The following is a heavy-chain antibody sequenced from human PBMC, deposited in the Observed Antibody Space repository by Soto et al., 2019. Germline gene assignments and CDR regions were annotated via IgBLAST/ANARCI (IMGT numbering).Heavy chain of an antibody. V-gene: IGHV4-59*12. Sequence: SETLSLTCTVSGGFIWGWIRQSPDKGLEWIGYIYHSGRYNYNPSLKSRVTISIDRSKNQFSLKLSSVTAADTAVYYCARDVLDSSGYYHYYYGMDVWGQGTTVTVSS. CDR2: IYHSGRY. J-gene: IGHJ6*02. CDR3: ARDVLDSSGYYHYYYGMDV. D-gene: IGHD3-22*01. CDR1: GGFI.